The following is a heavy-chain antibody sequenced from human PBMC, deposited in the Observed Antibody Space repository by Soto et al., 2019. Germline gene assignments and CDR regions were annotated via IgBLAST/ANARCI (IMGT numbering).Heavy chain of an antibody. CDR1: GYTFRSYD. D-gene: IGHD2-8*01. J-gene: IGHJ6*02. CDR3: ARGCKGTYGMDV. CDR2: IGSAGDS. Sequence: TGGSLRLSCAASGYTFRSYDMHWVRQVTGKGLEWVSVIGSAGDSNYAPSVKGRFTISRENAKNSLYLQMNSLRAGDTAVYYCARGCKGTYGMDVWGQGTTVTVSS. V-gene: IGHV3-13*01.